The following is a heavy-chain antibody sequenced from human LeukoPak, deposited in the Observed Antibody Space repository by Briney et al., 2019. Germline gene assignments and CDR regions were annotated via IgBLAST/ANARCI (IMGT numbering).Heavy chain of an antibody. J-gene: IGHJ4*02. CDR2: IYYSGST. CDR1: GGSVSSGSYY. Sequence: SETLSLTCTVSGGSVSSGSYYWSWIRQPPGKGLEWIGYIYYSGSTNYNPSLKSRVTISVDTSKNQFSLKLSSVTAADTAVYYCAREVYSGYDLGYFDYWGQGTLVTVSS. D-gene: IGHD5-12*01. CDR3: AREVYSGYDLGYFDY. V-gene: IGHV4-61*01.